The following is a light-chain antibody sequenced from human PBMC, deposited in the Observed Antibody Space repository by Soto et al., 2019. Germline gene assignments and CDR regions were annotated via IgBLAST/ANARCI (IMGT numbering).Light chain of an antibody. Sequence: QSVLTQSASASGTPGQRVTISCSGGTSNIGTNAVYWFQLLPGTAPKLLIYYSNHRPSGISDRFSGSKSGTSASLAISGLRPEDEADYYCADWDDRRSGYVFATGTKVTVL. CDR2: YSN. V-gene: IGLV1-47*01. J-gene: IGLJ1*01. CDR1: TSNIGTNA. CDR3: ADWDDRRSGYV.